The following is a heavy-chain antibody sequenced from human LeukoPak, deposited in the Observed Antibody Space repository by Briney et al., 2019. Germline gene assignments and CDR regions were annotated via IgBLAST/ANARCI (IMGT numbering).Heavy chain of an antibody. CDR1: GYTFTSYG. CDR2: ISAYNGNT. V-gene: IGHV1-18*01. J-gene: IGHJ6*02. Sequence: GASVKVSCKASGYTFTSYGISWVRQAPGQGLEWMGWISAYNGNTNYAQKLQGRVTMTTDTSTSTAYMELRSLRSDDTAVYYCARDVLLWFGELSPYYYYGMDVWGQGTTVTVSS. CDR3: ARDVLLWFGELSPYYYYGMDV. D-gene: IGHD3-10*01.